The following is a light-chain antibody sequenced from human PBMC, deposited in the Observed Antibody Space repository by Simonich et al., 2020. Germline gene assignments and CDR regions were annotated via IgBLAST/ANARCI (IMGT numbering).Light chain of an antibody. V-gene: IGKV4-1*01. CDR1: QSVLYSSNNKNY. CDR3: QQYYSTPRT. CDR2: WAP. Sequence: DIVMTQSPDSLAVSLGERATINCKSNQSVLYSSNNKNYLAWYQQKPGHPPKLLIYWAPTRESGVPERFSGSGSGTDFTLTISSLQAEDVAVYYCQQYYSTPRTFGQGTKVEIK. J-gene: IGKJ1*01.